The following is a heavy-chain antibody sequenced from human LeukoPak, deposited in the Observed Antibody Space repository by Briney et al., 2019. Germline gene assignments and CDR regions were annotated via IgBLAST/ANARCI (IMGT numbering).Heavy chain of an antibody. CDR3: AKGGRAYCGGDCYYDY. CDR1: GFTFSSYA. CDR2: ISGSGGST. D-gene: IGHD2-21*02. Sequence: LPGGSLRLSCAASGFTFSSYAMSWVRQAPGKGLEWVSAISGSGGSTYYADSVKGWFTISRDNSKNTLYLQMNSLRAEDTAVYYCAKGGRAYCGGDCYYDYWGQGTLVTVSS. V-gene: IGHV3-23*01. J-gene: IGHJ4*02.